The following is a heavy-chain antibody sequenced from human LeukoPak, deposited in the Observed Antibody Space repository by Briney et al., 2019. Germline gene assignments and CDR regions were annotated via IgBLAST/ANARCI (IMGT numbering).Heavy chain of an antibody. CDR2: IDPSDSYT. V-gene: IGHV5-10-1*01. CDR3: ASLRAYYDSSGYQN. D-gene: IGHD3-22*01. Sequence: GESLKISCKGSGYSFTSDWIGWVRQMPGKGLEWMGRIDPSDSYTNYSPSFQGHVTISADKSISTAYLQWSSLKASDTAMYYCASLRAYYDSSGYQNWGQGTLVTVSS. CDR1: GYSFTSDW. J-gene: IGHJ4*02.